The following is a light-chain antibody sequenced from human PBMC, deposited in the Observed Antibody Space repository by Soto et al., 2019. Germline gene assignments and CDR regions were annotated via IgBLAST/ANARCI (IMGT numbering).Light chain of an antibody. CDR1: SSNIGTSS. CDR2: TTN. V-gene: IGLV1-44*01. CDR3: ASWDDSMNGHV. J-gene: IGLJ1*01. Sequence: QSVLTQPHSASGTPGQRVTISCSGSSSNIGTSSVHWCHQLPGTAPKLLIYTTNQRPSGVPDRFSGSKSGTSASLAISGLQSEDEADYYCASWDDSMNGHVFGTGTKLTVL.